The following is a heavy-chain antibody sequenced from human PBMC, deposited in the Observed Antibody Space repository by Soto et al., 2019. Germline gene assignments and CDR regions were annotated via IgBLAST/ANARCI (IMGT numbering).Heavy chain of an antibody. CDR3: ATSLSQLDRFDY. CDR1: GYTLTELS. CDR2: FDPEDGET. Sequence: GASVKVSCKVSGYTLTELSMHWVRQAPGKGLEWMGGFDPEDGETIYAQKFQGRVTMTEDTSTDTAYMELSSLRSEDTAVYYCATSLSQLDRFDYWGQGTLVTVSS. V-gene: IGHV1-24*01. J-gene: IGHJ4*02. D-gene: IGHD6-13*01.